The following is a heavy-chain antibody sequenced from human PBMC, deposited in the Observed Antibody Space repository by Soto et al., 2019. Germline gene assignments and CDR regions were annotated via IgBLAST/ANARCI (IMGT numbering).Heavy chain of an antibody. D-gene: IGHD3-10*01. J-gene: IGHJ4*02. Sequence: TMSLTWAVSSGTIISINSGTCVRQPPGKGLEGIWYIYDSGSTNYNRSLKDRVTIAVDTSKKQFSQKPTSVTAAGPCVYSCARESGTEIYGSGSYKERGFDSWGQGTLVTVSS. V-gene: IGHV4-4*01. CDR1: SGTIISINS. CDR3: ARESGTEIYGSGSYKERGFDS. CDR2: IYDSGST.